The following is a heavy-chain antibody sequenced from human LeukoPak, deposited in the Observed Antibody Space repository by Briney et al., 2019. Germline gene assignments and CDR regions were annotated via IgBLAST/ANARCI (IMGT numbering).Heavy chain of an antibody. J-gene: IGHJ4*02. CDR3: ARDLSFWSGYLLPDFDY. CDR2: ISSSSSYI. V-gene: IGHV3-21*01. D-gene: IGHD3-3*01. CDR1: GFTFSSYS. Sequence: GGSLRLSCAASGFTFSSYSMNWVRQAPGKGLEWVSSISSSSSYIYYAGSVKGRFTISRDNAKNSLYLQMSSLRAEDTAVYYCARDLSFWSGYLLPDFDYWGQGTLVTVSS.